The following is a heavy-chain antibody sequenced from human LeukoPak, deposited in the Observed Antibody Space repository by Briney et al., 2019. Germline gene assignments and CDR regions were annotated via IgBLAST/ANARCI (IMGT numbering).Heavy chain of an antibody. V-gene: IGHV1-2*02. J-gene: IGHJ5*02. D-gene: IGHD3-22*01. CDR3: ARDSYDSSGYFNWFDP. CDR1: GYTFTDYY. Sequence: ASVKVSCKASGYTFTDYYMHWVRQAPGQGLEWMGWINPNSGGTNYAQKFQGRVTMTRDTSISTAYMELSRLRSDDTAVYYCARDSYDSSGYFNWFDPWGQGTLVTVSS. CDR2: INPNSGGT.